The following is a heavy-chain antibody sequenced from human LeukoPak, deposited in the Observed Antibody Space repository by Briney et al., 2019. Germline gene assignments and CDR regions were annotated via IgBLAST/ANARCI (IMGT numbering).Heavy chain of an antibody. D-gene: IGHD3-10*01. J-gene: IGHJ4*02. CDR3: GSGSYYFDY. CDR1: GGSFSGYY. Sequence: PSETLSLTCAVYGGSFSGYYWSWIRQPPGKGLEWIGEINHSGSTNYNPSLKSRVTISVDTSKKQFSLKLSSVTAADTAVYYCGSGSYYFDYWGQGTLVTVST. CDR2: INHSGST. V-gene: IGHV4-34*01.